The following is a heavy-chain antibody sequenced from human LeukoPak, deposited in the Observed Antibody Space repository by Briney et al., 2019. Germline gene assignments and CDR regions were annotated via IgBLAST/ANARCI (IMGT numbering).Heavy chain of an antibody. D-gene: IGHD2-15*01. CDR3: ARGGVGVAANLDY. CDR1: GFTFSNYD. V-gene: IGHV3-33*01. J-gene: IGHJ4*02. Sequence: GGSLRLSCTASGFTFSNYDMHWVRQAPGKGLEWVAFIWYNGKNQYYTDSVKGRFTISRDNSKNTVYLKMNSLRAEDTAVYYCARGGVGVAANLDYWGQETLVTVSP. CDR2: IWYNGKNQ.